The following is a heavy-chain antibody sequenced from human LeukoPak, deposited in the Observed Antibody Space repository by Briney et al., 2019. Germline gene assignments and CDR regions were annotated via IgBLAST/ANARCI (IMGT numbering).Heavy chain of an antibody. Sequence: ASVKVSCKASGYTFTGYYMHWVRQAPGQGLEWMGWINPNSGGTNYAQKFQGRVTMTRDTSIGTAYMELSRLRSDDTAVYYCASQEMATIAYYFDYWGQGTLVTVSS. V-gene: IGHV1-2*02. D-gene: IGHD5-24*01. CDR2: INPNSGGT. CDR1: GYTFTGYY. J-gene: IGHJ4*02. CDR3: ASQEMATIAYYFDY.